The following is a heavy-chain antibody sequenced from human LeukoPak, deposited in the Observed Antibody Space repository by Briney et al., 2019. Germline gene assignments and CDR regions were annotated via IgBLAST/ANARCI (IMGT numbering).Heavy chain of an antibody. CDR1: GYTFTGYY. CDR2: INPNSGGT. Sequence: GASVKVSCKASGYTFTGYYMHWVRQAPGQGLEWMGWINPNSGGTNYAQKFQGRVTMTRDTSISTAYMELSRLRSDDTAVYYCARGPEPYYDFWSGYYYYFDYWGQGTLVTVSS. D-gene: IGHD3-3*01. V-gene: IGHV1-2*02. J-gene: IGHJ4*02. CDR3: ARGPEPYYDFWSGYYYYFDY.